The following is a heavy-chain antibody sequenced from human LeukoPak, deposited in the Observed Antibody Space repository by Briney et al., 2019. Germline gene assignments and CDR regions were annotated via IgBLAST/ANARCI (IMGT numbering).Heavy chain of an antibody. CDR1: GFTFSDYY. Sequence: GGSLRLSCAASGFTFSDYYMSWIRQAPGKGLEWVSYISSGGSYTNYADSVKGRFTISRDNAENSLYLQMNSLRAEDTAVYYCARGRSLTLDYWGQGTLVTVSS. D-gene: IGHD2-15*01. CDR3: ARGRSLTLDY. CDR2: ISSGGSYT. V-gene: IGHV3-11*05. J-gene: IGHJ4*02.